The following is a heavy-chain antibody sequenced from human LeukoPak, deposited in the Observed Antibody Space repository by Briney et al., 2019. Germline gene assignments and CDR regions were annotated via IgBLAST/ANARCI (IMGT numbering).Heavy chain of an antibody. J-gene: IGHJ5*02. V-gene: IGHV4-38-2*02. CDR2: IYHTGST. D-gene: IGHD3-22*01. CDR1: GGSISSGYY. Sequence: SETLSLTCTVSGGSISSGYYWAWIRQPPGKGLEWIGNIYHTGSTYYNPSLKSRVTISVDTSKNQFSLKLSSVTAADTAVYYCARGEFRVVKFTRFDPWGQGTLVTVSS. CDR3: ARGEFRVVKFTRFDP.